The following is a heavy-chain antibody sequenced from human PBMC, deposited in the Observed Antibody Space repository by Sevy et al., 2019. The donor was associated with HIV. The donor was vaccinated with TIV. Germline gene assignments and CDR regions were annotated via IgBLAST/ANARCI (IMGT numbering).Heavy chain of an antibody. CDR3: ARTGRFLEWLPLPDY. D-gene: IGHD3-3*01. V-gene: IGHV3-48*02. Sequence: GGSLRLSCAASGFTFSSYSMNWVRQAPGKGLEWVSYISSSSSTIYYADSVKGRFTICRDNAKNSLYLQMNSLRDEDTAVYYCARTGRFLEWLPLPDYWGQGTLVTVSS. CDR1: GFTFSSYS. J-gene: IGHJ4*02. CDR2: ISSSSSTI.